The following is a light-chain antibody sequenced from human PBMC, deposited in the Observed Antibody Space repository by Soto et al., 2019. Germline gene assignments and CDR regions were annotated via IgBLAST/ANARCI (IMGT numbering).Light chain of an antibody. Sequence: DIQMTQSPSSLSASVGDRVTITCQATQDISNYLNWYQQKPGKAPKVLIWDASSLQRGVPSRFSGSGSGTEFTLTISCLQPDDFATYYCQQYNGYSTWTFGQGTKVDIK. J-gene: IGKJ1*01. CDR1: QDISNY. CDR2: DAS. CDR3: QQYNGYSTWT. V-gene: IGKV1-5*01.